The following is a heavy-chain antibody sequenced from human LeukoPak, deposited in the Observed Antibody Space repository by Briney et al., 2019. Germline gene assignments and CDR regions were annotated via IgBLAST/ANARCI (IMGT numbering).Heavy chain of an antibody. V-gene: IGHV3-48*03. Sequence: QPGGSLRLSCAASGFTFSSYEMNWVRQAPGKGLEWVSYIRSSGSTIYYADSVKGRFTISRDNAKNSLYLQMNSLRAEDTAVYYCAREDIVVVPAAYFGGYSYGMDVWGKGTTVTVSS. CDR2: IRSSGSTI. CDR1: GFTFSSYE. J-gene: IGHJ6*04. CDR3: AREDIVVVPAAYFGGYSYGMDV. D-gene: IGHD2-2*01.